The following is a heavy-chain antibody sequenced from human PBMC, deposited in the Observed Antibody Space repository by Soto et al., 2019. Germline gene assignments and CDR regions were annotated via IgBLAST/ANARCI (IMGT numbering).Heavy chain of an antibody. CDR2: IYYSGST. Sequence: QVQLQESGPGLVKPSQTLSLTCTVSGGSISSGGYYWSWIRQHPGKGLEWIGYIYYSGSTYYNPSRKRPVNISEDTSKNRFPLKPSSVTAGDTAVYYCAKRDREYTFGVGEGTCDYWGQGTLVTVSS. CDR1: GGSISSGGYY. CDR3: AKRDREYTFGVGEGTCDY. V-gene: IGHV4-31*01. J-gene: IGHJ4*02. D-gene: IGHD3-16*01.